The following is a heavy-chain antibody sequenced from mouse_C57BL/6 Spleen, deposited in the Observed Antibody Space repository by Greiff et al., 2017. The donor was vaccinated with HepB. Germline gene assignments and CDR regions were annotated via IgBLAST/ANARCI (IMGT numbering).Heavy chain of an antibody. CDR3: ARRVDYYGSRYWYFDV. Sequence: QVQLQQSGAELVKPGASVKLSCKASGYTFTSYWMQWVKQRPGQGLEWIGEIDPSDSYTNYNQKFKGKATLTVDTSSSTAYMQLSSLTSEDSAVYYCARRVDYYGSRYWYFDVWGTGTTVTVSS. CDR2: IDPSDSYT. CDR1: GYTFTSYW. D-gene: IGHD1-1*01. V-gene: IGHV1-50*01. J-gene: IGHJ1*03.